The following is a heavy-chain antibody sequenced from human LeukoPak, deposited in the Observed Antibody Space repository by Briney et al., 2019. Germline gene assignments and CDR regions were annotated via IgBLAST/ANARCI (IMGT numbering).Heavy chain of an antibody. D-gene: IGHD3-10*01. CDR3: ARGDYYGSGSYSFLGYFDY. CDR2: IIPIFGTA. CDR1: GGTFSNYA. J-gene: IGHJ4*02. Sequence: SVKVSCKASGGTFSNYAINWVRQAPGQGLEWMGGIIPIFGTASYAQKFQGRVTITADESTSTAYMELSSLRSEDTAVYYCARGDYYGSGSYSFLGYFDYWGQGTLVTVSS. V-gene: IGHV1-69*01.